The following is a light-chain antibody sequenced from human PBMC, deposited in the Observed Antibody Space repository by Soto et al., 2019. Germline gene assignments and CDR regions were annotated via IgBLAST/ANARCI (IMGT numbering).Light chain of an antibody. Sequence: EIVLTQSPGTLSFSPGERATLSCRASQNFYSTNLAWYQQKPGQAPRLLIYGASSRATGIPDRFSGSGSGKDFTLTISRLEPEDFPVYYCTQYGRSSLTSGVWSQVDIX. V-gene: IGKV3-20*01. J-gene: IGKJ4*01. CDR3: TQYGRSSLT. CDR2: GAS. CDR1: QNFYSTN.